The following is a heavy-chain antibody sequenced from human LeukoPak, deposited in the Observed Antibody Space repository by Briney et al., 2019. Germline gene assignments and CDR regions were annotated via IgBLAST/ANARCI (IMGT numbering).Heavy chain of an antibody. CDR1: GYSFTNYW. CDR2: IYPGDSDT. Sequence: GESLNISCKGSGYSFTNYWIGWARQMPGKGLEWMGIIYPGDSDTTYSPSFQGQVTISADKSISTAYLQWSSLKASDTVMYYCARTYGSGSYNFDYWGQGTLVTVSS. CDR3: ARTYGSGSYNFDY. J-gene: IGHJ4*02. D-gene: IGHD3-10*01. V-gene: IGHV5-51*01.